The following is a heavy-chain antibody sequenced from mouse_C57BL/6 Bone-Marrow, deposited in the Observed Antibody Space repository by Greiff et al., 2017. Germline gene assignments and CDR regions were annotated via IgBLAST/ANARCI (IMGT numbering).Heavy chain of an antibody. D-gene: IGHD1-1*01. J-gene: IGHJ4*01. CDR3: ARFTTVVARDAMDY. CDR1: GYTFTSYW. CDR2: IDPSDSYT. Sequence: QVQLQQPGAELVMPGASVKLSCKASGYTFTSYWMHWVKQRPGQGLEWIGEIDPSDSYTNYNQKFKGKSTLTVDKSSSTAYMQLSILTSEDSAVYYCARFTTVVARDAMDYWGQGTSVTVSS. V-gene: IGHV1-69*01.